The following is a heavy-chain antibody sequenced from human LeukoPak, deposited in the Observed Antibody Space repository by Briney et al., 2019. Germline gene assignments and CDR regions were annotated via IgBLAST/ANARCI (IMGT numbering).Heavy chain of an antibody. D-gene: IGHD4-23*01. Sequence: GGSLRLSCAASGFTFSSYAMSWVRQAPEKGLEWVSAISGSGGSTYYADSVKGRFTISRDNSKNTLYLQMNSLRAEDTAVYYCAKDLRGFGSPATPLDYWGQGTLVTVSS. V-gene: IGHV3-23*01. CDR2: ISGSGGST. CDR1: GFTFSSYA. J-gene: IGHJ4*02. CDR3: AKDLRGFGSPATPLDY.